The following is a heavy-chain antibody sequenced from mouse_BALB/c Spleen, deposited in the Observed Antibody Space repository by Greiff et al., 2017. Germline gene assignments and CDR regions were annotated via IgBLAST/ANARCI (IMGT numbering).Heavy chain of an antibody. D-gene: IGHD1-1*01. CDR1: GFTFSSYA. V-gene: IGHV5-6-5*01. CDR3: AGYYYGSRDYYAMDY. CDR2: ISSGGST. Sequence: EVKVVESGGGLVKPGGSLKLSCAASGFTFSSYAMSWVRQTPEKRLEWVASISSGGSTYYPDSVKGRFTISRDNARNILYLQMSSLRSEDTAMYYCAGYYYGSRDYYAMDYWGQGTSVTVSS. J-gene: IGHJ4*01.